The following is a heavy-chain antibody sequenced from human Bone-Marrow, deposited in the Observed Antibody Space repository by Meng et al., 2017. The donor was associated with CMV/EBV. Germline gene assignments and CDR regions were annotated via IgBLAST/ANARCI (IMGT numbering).Heavy chain of an antibody. V-gene: IGHV4-38-2*02. CDR1: GYSISSGYY. CDR2: IYHSGST. CDR3: SRSYIYSYGYDWYYYYGMDV. Sequence: SETLSLTCTVSGYSISSGYYWGWIRQPPGKGLEWIGSIYHSGSTYYNPSLTSRVTISVDTSKNQFSLKLSSVTAADTAVYYCSRSYIYSYGYDWYYYYGMDVCGQGTTVTVSS. J-gene: IGHJ6*02. D-gene: IGHD5-18*01.